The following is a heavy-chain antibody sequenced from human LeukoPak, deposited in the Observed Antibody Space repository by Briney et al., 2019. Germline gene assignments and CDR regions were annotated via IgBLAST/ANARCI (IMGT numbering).Heavy chain of an antibody. CDR2: INPIGGST. CDR3: AREDGDYTFSFDY. Sequence: ASVKVSCKASGYTFTSYYMHWVRQAPGQGLEWMGIINPIGGSTRYAQKFQGRVTMTRDTSTSTVYTQLSSLRSEDTAVYYCAREDGDYTFSFDYRGQGTLVTVSS. J-gene: IGHJ4*02. CDR1: GYTFTSYY. D-gene: IGHD4-17*01. V-gene: IGHV1-46*01.